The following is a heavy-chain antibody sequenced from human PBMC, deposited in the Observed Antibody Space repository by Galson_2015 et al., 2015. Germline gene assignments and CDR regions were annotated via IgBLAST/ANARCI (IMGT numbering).Heavy chain of an antibody. CDR2: MNPNTGNT. CDR3: ARLFTELVKMFPDYYYGLDV. D-gene: IGHD6-13*01. Sequence: SVKVSCKASGYTFTSYDINWVRQVPGQGPEWMGWMNPNTGNTGYAQSFQGRVTLTRDTSINTAYMELSSLTPEDTAVYYCARLFTELVKMFPDYYYGLDVWGQGTTVTVS. J-gene: IGHJ6*02. CDR1: GYTFTSYD. V-gene: IGHV1-8*01.